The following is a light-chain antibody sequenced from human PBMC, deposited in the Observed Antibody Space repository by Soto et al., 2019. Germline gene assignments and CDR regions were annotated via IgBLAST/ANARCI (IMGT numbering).Light chain of an antibody. CDR3: QQYNNWPPIT. Sequence: EIVLTQSPATLSLSQGARAPLSCRARQSVSSYLAWYQQKPGQAPRLLIYDASNRATGIPARFSGSGSGTEFTLTISSLQSEDFAVYYCQQYNNWPPITFGQGTRLEI. V-gene: IGKV3-15*01. CDR1: QSVSSY. CDR2: DAS. J-gene: IGKJ5*01.